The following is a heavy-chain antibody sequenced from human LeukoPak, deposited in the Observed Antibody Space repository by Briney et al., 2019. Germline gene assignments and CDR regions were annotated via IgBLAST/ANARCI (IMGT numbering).Heavy chain of an antibody. CDR3: ARPTSGTMTRFDAFDI. CDR2: IYYSGST. D-gene: IGHD3-22*01. V-gene: IGHV4-39*01. Sequence: KPSETLSLTCTVSGGTISSTNYYWGWIRQPPGKGLEWIGSIYYSGSTYYNPSLKSRVTISIDTSKNQFSLKLSSVTAADTAVYYCARPTSGTMTRFDAFDIWGQGTMVTVSS. J-gene: IGHJ3*02. CDR1: GGTISSTNYY.